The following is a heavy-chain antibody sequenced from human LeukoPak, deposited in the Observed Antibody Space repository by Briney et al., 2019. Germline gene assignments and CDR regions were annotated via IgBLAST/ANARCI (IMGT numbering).Heavy chain of an antibody. CDR1: GYTFTSYY. CDR3: ARGMFGIAVAGQPRYYYYGMDV. D-gene: IGHD6-19*01. V-gene: IGHV1-46*01. Sequence: ASVKVSCKASGYTFTSYYMHWVRQAPGQGLEWMGIINPSGGSTSCAQKFQGRVTMTRDTSTSTVYMELSSLRSEDTAVYYCARGMFGIAVAGQPRYYYYGMDVWGKGTTVTVSS. J-gene: IGHJ6*04. CDR2: INPSGGST.